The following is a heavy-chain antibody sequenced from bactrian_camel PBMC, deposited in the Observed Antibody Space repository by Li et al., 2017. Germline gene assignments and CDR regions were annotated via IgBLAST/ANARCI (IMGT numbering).Heavy chain of an antibody. D-gene: IGHD1*01. Sequence: HVQLVESGGGSVQAGGSLRLSCAASGYAYRRHCKAWFRQAPGKEREGVAAIDSDGSTSYADSVKGRFTISKDNAKNTLYLQMNSLTPEDTAMYYCAARTFDAKHGCSTTHLQYQYWGHGTQVTVS. V-gene: IGHV3S26*01. J-gene: IGHJ4*01. CDR1: GYAYRRHC. CDR3: AARTFDAKHGCSTTHLQYQY. CDR2: IDSDGST.